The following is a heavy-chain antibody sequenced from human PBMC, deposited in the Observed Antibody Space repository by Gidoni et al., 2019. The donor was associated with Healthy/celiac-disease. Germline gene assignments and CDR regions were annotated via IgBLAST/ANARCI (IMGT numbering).Heavy chain of an antibody. Sequence: EVQLVESGRGLVQPSRSLRLSCAGSRLTFADYAMHWFRHAPGKGMGWVSGISWNSGSRGYADSVKGRFTISRDNAKNSLYLQMNSLRAEDTALYYCAKDIFGVEGLSTFDYWGQGTLVTVSS. J-gene: IGHJ4*02. CDR3: AKDIFGVEGLSTFDY. CDR1: RLTFADYA. V-gene: IGHV3-9*01. CDR2: ISWNSGSR. D-gene: IGHD3-10*01.